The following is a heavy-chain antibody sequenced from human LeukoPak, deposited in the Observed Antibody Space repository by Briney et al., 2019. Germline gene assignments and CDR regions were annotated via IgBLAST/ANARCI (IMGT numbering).Heavy chain of an antibody. V-gene: IGHV4-34*01. D-gene: IGHD7-27*01. J-gene: IGHJ4*02. CDR2: INHGGST. CDR3: AKLRTDRFDY. Sequence: PSETLSLTCAVYGGSFSGDFWSWIRQSPGKGLEWIGEINHGGSTTYNPSLQSRVTMSVDTSKNQFSLKLTSVTAADTAMYYCAKLRTDRFDYWGQGTLVTVSS. CDR1: GGSFSGDF.